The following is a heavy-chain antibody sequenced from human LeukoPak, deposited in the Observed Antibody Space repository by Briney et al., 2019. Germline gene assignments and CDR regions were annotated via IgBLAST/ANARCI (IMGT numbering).Heavy chain of an antibody. V-gene: IGHV1-2*02. CDR1: GYTFTGYY. D-gene: IGHD6-13*01. Sequence: GASVKETFKASGYTFTGYYMHWVRQAPGQGLEWMGWINPNSGGTNYAQKFQGRVTMTRDTSISTAYMELSRLRSDDTAVYYCARDRGIASNWFDPWGQGTLVTVSS. J-gene: IGHJ5*02. CDR2: INPNSGGT. CDR3: ARDRGIASNWFDP.